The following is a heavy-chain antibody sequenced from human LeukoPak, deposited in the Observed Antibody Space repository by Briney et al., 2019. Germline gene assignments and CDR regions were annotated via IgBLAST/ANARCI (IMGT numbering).Heavy chain of an antibody. CDR2: IIPIFGTA. V-gene: IGHV1-69*06. CDR3: ATGSGYGYFDY. Sequence: ASVKVSCKASGYTFTGYYMHWVRQAPGQGLEWMGGIIPIFGTANYAQKFQGRVTITADKSTSTAYMELSSLRSEDTAVYYCATGSGYGYFDYWGQGTLVTVSS. CDR1: GYTFTGYY. D-gene: IGHD5-12*01. J-gene: IGHJ4*02.